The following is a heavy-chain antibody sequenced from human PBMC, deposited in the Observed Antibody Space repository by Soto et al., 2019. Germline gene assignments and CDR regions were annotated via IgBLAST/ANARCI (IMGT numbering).Heavy chain of an antibody. V-gene: IGHV3-23*01. J-gene: IGHJ6*02. CDR3: AKDRPVISSSPDNQYPYYGMDV. CDR2: ISGSGGST. Sequence: GGSLRLSCAASGFTFSSYAMSWVRQAPGKGLEWVSAISGSGGSTYYADSVKGRFTISRDNSKNTLYLQMNSLRAEDTAVYYCAKDRPVISSSPDNQYPYYGMDVWGQGTTVTVSS. CDR1: GFTFSSYA. D-gene: IGHD6-13*01.